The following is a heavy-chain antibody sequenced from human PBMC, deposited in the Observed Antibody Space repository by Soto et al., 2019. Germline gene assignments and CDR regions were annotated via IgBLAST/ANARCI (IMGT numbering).Heavy chain of an antibody. J-gene: IGHJ4*02. CDR1: GYTFTSYA. V-gene: IGHV1-3*01. Sequence: ASVKVSCKASGYTFTSYAMHWVRQAPGQRLEWMGWINAYNGNTKYSQKFQGRVTMTRDTSTSTAYMELRSLRSEDTAVYYCARDVGYGLIDYWGQGTLVTVPQ. CDR2: INAYNGNT. CDR3: ARDVGYGLIDY. D-gene: IGHD5-18*01.